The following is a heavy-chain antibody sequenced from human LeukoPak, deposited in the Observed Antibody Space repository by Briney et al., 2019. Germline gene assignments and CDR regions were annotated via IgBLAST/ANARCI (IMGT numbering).Heavy chain of an antibody. J-gene: IGHJ4*02. CDR2: INQDGSEK. V-gene: IGHV3-7*01. Sequence: GGSLRLSCSASQLTFSRNWMSWVRQAPGKGLEWVANINQDGSEKHYVDSVKGRFTISRDNAKNSLYLQMNSLRAEDTAVYFCARELGTDGGSWGQGTLVTVSS. CDR1: QLTFSRNW. D-gene: IGHD3-16*01. CDR3: ARELGTDGGS.